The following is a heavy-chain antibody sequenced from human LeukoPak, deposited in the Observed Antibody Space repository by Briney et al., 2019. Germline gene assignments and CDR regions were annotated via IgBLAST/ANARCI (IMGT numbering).Heavy chain of an antibody. J-gene: IGHJ4*02. CDR3: ARTFAYANTAMVSDY. D-gene: IGHD5-18*01. Sequence: SETLSLTCAVSDYSISSGYYWGWIRQPPGKVLEWIGSIFHSGNTYYNPALKSRVTISVDTSKNQFSLKLSSVTAADTAVYYCARTFAYANTAMVSDYRGQGTLVTVSS. V-gene: IGHV4-38-2*01. CDR1: DYSISSGYY. CDR2: IFHSGNT.